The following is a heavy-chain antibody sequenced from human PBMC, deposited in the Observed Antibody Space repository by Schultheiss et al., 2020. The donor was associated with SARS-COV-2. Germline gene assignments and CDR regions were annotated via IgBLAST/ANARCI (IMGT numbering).Heavy chain of an antibody. Sequence: GESLKISCAASGFTFSSYGMHWVRQAPGKGLEWVSSISSSSSYIYYADSVKGRFTISRDNAKNSLYLQMNSLRAEDTAVYYCATGRGGYSNYGGYWGQGTLVTVSS. CDR1: GFTFSSYG. CDR2: ISSSSSYI. V-gene: IGHV3-21*04. CDR3: ATGRGGYSNYGGY. D-gene: IGHD4-11*01. J-gene: IGHJ4*02.